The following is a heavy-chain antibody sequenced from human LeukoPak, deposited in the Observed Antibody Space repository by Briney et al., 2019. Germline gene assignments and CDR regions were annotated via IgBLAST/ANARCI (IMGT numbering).Heavy chain of an antibody. J-gene: IGHJ3*02. V-gene: IGHV3-23*01. CDR3: AKRVAAAGTRWGNDAFDI. Sequence: GGSLRLSCAASGFTFSSYAMSWVRQAPGKGLEWVSAISGSGGSTYYADSVKGRFTISRDNSKNTLYLQMNSLIAEDTAVYYCAKRVAAAGTRWGNDAFDIWGQGTMVTVSS. CDR2: ISGSGGST. D-gene: IGHD6-13*01. CDR1: GFTFSSYA.